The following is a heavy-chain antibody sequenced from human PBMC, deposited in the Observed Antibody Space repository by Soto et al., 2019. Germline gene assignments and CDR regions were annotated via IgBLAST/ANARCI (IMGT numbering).Heavy chain of an antibody. J-gene: IGHJ6*02. CDR1: GFTFSSYW. V-gene: IGHV3-74*01. CDR3: ARGVSSWYEGMDV. Sequence: EVQLVESGGGLVQPGGSLRLSCAASGFTFSSYWMHWVRQAPGKGLVWVSRINSDGSSTSYSDSVNGRCTISRDNAKNTLYLLMNSLRAEDTAVYYCARGVSSWYEGMDVWGQGTTVTVSS. D-gene: IGHD6-13*01. CDR2: INSDGSST.